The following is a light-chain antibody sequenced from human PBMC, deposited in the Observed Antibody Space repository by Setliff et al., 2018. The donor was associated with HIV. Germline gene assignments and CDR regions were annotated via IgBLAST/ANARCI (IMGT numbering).Light chain of an antibody. CDR1: SSDVGAYIY. CDR2: EVT. V-gene: IGLV2-14*01. CDR3: SSYTSSSTDV. J-gene: IGLJ1*01. Sequence: QSALTQPASVSGSPGQSITISCTGTSSDVGAYIYVSWYQQHPGKAPKLMIYEVTHRPSGVSNRFSGSKSGNTASLTISGLQTEDEADYYCSSYTSSSTDVFGTGTKVTVL.